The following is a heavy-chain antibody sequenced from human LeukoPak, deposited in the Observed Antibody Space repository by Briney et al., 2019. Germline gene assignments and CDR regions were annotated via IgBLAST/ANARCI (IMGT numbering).Heavy chain of an antibody. CDR2: IYSGGST. D-gene: IGHD7-27*01. CDR1: GFTVSSNY. V-gene: IGHV3-53*01. Sequence: GGSLRLSCAASGFTVSSNYMSWVRQAPGKGLEWVSVIYSGGSTYYADSVKGRFTISRDNSKNTLYLQMNSLRAEDTAVYYCARASTWKTGDMYYFDYWGQGTLVTVSS. CDR3: ARASTWKTGDMYYFDY. J-gene: IGHJ4*02.